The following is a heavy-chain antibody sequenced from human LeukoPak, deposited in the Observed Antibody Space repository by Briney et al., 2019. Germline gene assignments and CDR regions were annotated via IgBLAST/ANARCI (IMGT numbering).Heavy chain of an antibody. CDR2: IYYIGST. CDR1: GDSISSYY. J-gene: IGHJ5*02. D-gene: IGHD3-10*01. Sequence: PSETLSLTCTVSGDSISSYYWSWIRQPPGKGLEWIGYIYYIGSTNYNPSLKSRVTISVDTSKNQFSLKLSSVTAADTAVYYCARDGAYNWFDPWGQGTLVTVSS. CDR3: ARDGAYNWFDP. V-gene: IGHV4-59*01.